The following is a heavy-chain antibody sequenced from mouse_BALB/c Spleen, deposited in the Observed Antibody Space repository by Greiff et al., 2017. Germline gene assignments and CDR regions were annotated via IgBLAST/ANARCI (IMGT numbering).Heavy chain of an antibody. D-gene: IGHD1-1*01. J-gene: IGHJ3*01. CDR3: TRPYYYGPFAY. CDR2: IRLKSNNYAT. Sequence: EVKLEESGGGLVQPGGSMKLSCVASGFTFSNYWMNWVRQSPEKGLEWVAEIRLKSNNYATHYAESVKGRFTISRDDSKSSVYLQMNNLRAEDTGIYYCTRPYYYGPFAYWGQGTLVTVSA. V-gene: IGHV6-6*02. CDR1: GFTFSNYW.